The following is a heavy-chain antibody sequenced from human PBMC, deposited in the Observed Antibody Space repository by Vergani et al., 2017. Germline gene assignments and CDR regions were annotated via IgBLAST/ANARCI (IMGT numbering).Heavy chain of an antibody. Sequence: DVHLAESGGGFFQPGGSLRLSCSASGFSLNSYWMHWVRQVPGKGLLWVSRIKSDGSITAYADSVKGRLTISSDDAQNTLYLRMNSLRVEDTGVYYCARGRCIETCYMANWRDSWGQGTLVTVSS. CDR2: IKSDGSIT. CDR3: ARGRCIETCYMANWRDS. D-gene: IGHD3-16*02. CDR1: GFSLNSYW. J-gene: IGHJ5*01. V-gene: IGHV3-74*03.